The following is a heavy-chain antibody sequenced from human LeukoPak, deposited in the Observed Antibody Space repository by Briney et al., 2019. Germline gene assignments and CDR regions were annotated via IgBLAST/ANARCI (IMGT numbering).Heavy chain of an antibody. J-gene: IGHJ3*02. D-gene: IGHD3-22*01. Sequence: VGSLRLSCAASGFTVSSNYMSWVRQAPGKGLEWVSVIYSGGSTYYADSVKGRFTISRDNSKNTLYLQMNSLRAEDTAVYYCARTLYYYDSSGYWGAFDIWGQGTMVTVSS. CDR2: IYSGGST. CDR3: ARTLYYYDSSGYWGAFDI. CDR1: GFTVSSNY. V-gene: IGHV3-66*01.